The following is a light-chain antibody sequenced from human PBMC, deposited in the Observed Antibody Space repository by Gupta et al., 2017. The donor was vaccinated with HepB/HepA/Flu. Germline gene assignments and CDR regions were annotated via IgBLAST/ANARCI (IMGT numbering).Light chain of an antibody. CDR1: QSITTY. V-gene: IGKV1-39*01. CDR3: QQSDSNSVWT. J-gene: IGKJ1*01. CDR2: SAS. Sequence: DIQMTQSPSSLSASVGDRVTITCRASQSITTYLHWYQQKPGKAPKLLIYSASSWQSGVPSRFSGSGYGKDLTLTISGRQPEDFATYYCQQSDSNSVWTFGQGTKVEIK.